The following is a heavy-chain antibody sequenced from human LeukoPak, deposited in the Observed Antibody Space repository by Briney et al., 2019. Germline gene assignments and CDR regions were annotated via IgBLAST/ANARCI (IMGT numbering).Heavy chain of an antibody. CDR1: GFTFSSSD. CDR3: ARDFYEDY. D-gene: IGHD3-3*01. V-gene: IGHV3-13*01. Sequence: GGSLRLSCAASGFTFSSSDMHWVRQATGKGMEWVSGISSGGATFYAGSVRGRFTISRENAKNFLYLQMNSLRAEDTALYYCARDFYEDYWGQGTLVTVSS. CDR2: ISSGGAT. J-gene: IGHJ4*02.